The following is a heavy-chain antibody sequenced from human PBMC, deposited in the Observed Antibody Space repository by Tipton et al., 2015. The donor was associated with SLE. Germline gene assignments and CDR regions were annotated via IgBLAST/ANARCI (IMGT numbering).Heavy chain of an antibody. CDR2: INQSGST. J-gene: IGHJ6*02. CDR1: GGSFSSYY. V-gene: IGHV4-34*01. D-gene: IGHD3-10*01. Sequence: TLSLTCAVYGGSFSSYYWSWIRQPPGKGLEWIGEINQSGSTNYNPSLKSRVTISLDTSNNHFSLRLNSVTAADTAVYYCARIESSSWTDYYGMDVWGQGTAVTVSS. CDR3: ARIESSSWTDYYGMDV.